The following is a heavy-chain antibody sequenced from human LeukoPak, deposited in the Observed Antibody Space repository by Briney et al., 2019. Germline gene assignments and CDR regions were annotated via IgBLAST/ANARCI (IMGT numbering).Heavy chain of an antibody. CDR1: GYSFTSYW. D-gene: IGHD3-3*01. CDR3: ARHPWAYDFWSGSNPIDV. J-gene: IGHJ6*03. Sequence: GESLKISCKGSGYSFTSYWIGWVRQMPGKGLGWMGIIYPGDSDTRYSPSFQGQVTISADKSISTAYLQWSSLKASDTAMYYCARHPWAYDFWSGSNPIDVWGKGTTVTVSS. CDR2: IYPGDSDT. V-gene: IGHV5-51*01.